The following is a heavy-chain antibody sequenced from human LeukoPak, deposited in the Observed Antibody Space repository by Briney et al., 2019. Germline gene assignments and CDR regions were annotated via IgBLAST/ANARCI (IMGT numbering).Heavy chain of an antibody. CDR3: ARGILDGDDSFDY. J-gene: IGHJ4*02. CDR2: ITSNGGST. V-gene: IGHV3-64*01. CDR1: GFTFSSYA. Sequence: PGGSLRLSCAASGFTFSSYATHWVRQSPGKGLEYVSTITSNGGSTYYASSVKGRFTISRDNSKNTLNLQMGSLRADDTAVYYCARGILDGDDSFDYWGQGTLVTVSP. D-gene: IGHD4-17*01.